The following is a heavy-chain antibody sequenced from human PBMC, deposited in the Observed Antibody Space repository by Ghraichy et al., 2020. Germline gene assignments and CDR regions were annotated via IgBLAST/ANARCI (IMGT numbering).Heavy chain of an antibody. CDR2: ISYDGSNK. CDR3: AKDRVGRGVMGAFDI. D-gene: IGHD3-10*01. J-gene: IGHJ3*02. V-gene: IGHV3-30*18. CDR1: RFTFSSYG. Sequence: GGSLRLSCAASRFTFSSYGMHWVRQAPGKGLEWVAVISYDGSNKYYADSVKGRFTISRDNSKNTLYLQMNSLRAEDTAGYYCAKDRVGRGVMGAFDIWGQGTMVTVSS.